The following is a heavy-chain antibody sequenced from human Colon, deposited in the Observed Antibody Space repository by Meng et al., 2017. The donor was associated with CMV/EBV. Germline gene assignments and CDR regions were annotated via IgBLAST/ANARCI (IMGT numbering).Heavy chain of an antibody. CDR3: ARDGVEGILGWFDP. Sequence: GESLKISCAASGFTLRSYWMSWVRQAPGKGLEWVANIRQDESEKYYVDSVKGRFTISRDNAKNSLYLQMNSLRAEDTAVYYCARDGVEGILGWFDPWGQGTLVTVSS. D-gene: IGHD5-24*01. CDR1: GFTLRSYW. J-gene: IGHJ5*02. CDR2: IRQDESEK. V-gene: IGHV3-7*01.